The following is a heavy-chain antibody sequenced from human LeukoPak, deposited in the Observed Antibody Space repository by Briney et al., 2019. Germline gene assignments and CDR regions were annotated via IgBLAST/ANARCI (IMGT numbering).Heavy chain of an antibody. D-gene: IGHD1-7*01. CDR1: GFTFSNYA. J-gene: IGHJ4*02. V-gene: IGHV3-23*01. Sequence: PGGSLRLSCAASGFTFSNYAMSWVRQAPGKGLEWVSSISASGENTYYADSVKGRFTISRDNSKNTLYLQMNSLRAEDTAVYYCAKGQTTSATIIDYWGQGTLVTVSS. CDR3: AKGQTTSATIIDY. CDR2: ISASGENT.